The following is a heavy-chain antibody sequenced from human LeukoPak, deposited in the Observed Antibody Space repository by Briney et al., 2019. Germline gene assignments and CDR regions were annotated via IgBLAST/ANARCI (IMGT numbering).Heavy chain of an antibody. J-gene: IGHJ6*03. CDR2: IYDSGST. CDR1: GDSVSSNRYS. V-gene: IGHV4-39*07. CDR3: VRAVIRASNGGSHYYYMDV. Sequence: SETLSLTCTVSGDSVSSNRYSWGWIRQPPGKGLEFIGSIYDSGSTYDNPSLKSRVTVSIDASTNHFSLKLSSVTAADTAMYYCVRAVIRASNGGSHYYYMDVWGKGTTVIVSS. D-gene: IGHD5-18*01.